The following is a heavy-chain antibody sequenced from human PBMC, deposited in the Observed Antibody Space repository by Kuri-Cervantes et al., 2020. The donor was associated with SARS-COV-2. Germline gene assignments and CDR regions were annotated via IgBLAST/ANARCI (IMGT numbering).Heavy chain of an antibody. Sequence: GGSLRLSCAASGFTFSGHWIHWVRQAPGKGLVWVSRINPDGSYTNNADSVKGRFTISRDNSKNTLYLQMNSLRAEDTAVYYCARDLDYYGSGKEYGMDVWGQGTTVTVSS. CDR1: GFTFSGHW. J-gene: IGHJ6*02. CDR3: ARDLDYYGSGKEYGMDV. CDR2: INPDGSYT. V-gene: IGHV3-74*01. D-gene: IGHD3-10*01.